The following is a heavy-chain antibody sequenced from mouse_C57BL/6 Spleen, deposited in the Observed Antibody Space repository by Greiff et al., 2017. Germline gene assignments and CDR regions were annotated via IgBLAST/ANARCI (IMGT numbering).Heavy chain of an antibody. CDR1: GFTFSSYG. CDR3: ARHNDGHYGAY. D-gene: IGHD2-3*01. Sequence: EVKLMESGGDLVKPGGSLKLSCAASGFTFSSYGMSWVRQTPDKRLEWVATISSGGSYTYYPDSVKGRFTISRDNAKNTLYLQMSSLKSEDTAMYYCARHNDGHYGAYWGQGTLVTVSA. CDR2: ISSGGSYT. J-gene: IGHJ3*01. V-gene: IGHV5-6*01.